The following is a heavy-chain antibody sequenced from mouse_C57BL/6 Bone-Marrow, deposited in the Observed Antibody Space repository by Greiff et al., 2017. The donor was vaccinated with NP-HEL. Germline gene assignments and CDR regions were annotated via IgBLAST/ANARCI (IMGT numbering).Heavy chain of an antibody. D-gene: IGHD1-1*01. Sequence: VQLQQPGAELVKPGASVKLSCKASGYTFTSYWMQWVKQRPGQGLEWIGEIDPSDSYTNYNQKFKGKATLTVDTSSSTAYMQLSSLTSEDSAVYYCAVYGSIYAMDYWGQGTSVTVSS. CDR2: IDPSDSYT. CDR3: AVYGSIYAMDY. J-gene: IGHJ4*01. CDR1: GYTFTSYW. V-gene: IGHV1-50*01.